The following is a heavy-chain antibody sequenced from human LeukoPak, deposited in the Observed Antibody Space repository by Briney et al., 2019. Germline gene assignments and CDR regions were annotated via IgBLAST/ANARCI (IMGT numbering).Heavy chain of an antibody. CDR1: GYTFTSYG. J-gene: IGHJ4*02. D-gene: IGHD5-18*01. CDR3: AREEYSYGYTG. CDR2: ISAYNGNT. V-gene: IGHV1-18*01. Sequence: EASVKVSCTASGYTFTSYGISWVRQAPGQGLEWMGWISAYNGNTNYAQKLQGRVTMTTDTSTSTAYMELRSLRSDDTAVYYCAREEYSYGYTGWGQGTLVTVSS.